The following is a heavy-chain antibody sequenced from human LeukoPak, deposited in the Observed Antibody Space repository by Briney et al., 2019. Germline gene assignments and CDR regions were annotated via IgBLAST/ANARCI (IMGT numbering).Heavy chain of an antibody. CDR1: GSTFSSYS. V-gene: IGHV3-21*04. D-gene: IGHD4-11*01. CDR3: AKDPRLQWWFDP. Sequence: GGSLRLSCAASGSTFSSYSMNWVRQAPGKGLEWVSSISSSSSYIYYADSVKGRFTISRDNSKNTLYLQMNSLRAEDTAVYYCAKDPRLQWWFDPWGQGTLVTVSS. CDR2: ISSSSSYI. J-gene: IGHJ5*02.